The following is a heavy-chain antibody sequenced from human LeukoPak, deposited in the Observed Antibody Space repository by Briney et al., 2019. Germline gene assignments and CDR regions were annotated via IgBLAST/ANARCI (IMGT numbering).Heavy chain of an antibody. J-gene: IGHJ6*02. V-gene: IGHV4-4*02. D-gene: IGHD1-26*01. CDR3: ARARELLGYYYYGMDV. CDR2: IYHSGST. CDR1: GGSISSSNW. Sequence: SGTLSLTCAVSGGSISSSNWWSWVRQPPGKGLEWIGEIYHSGSTNYNPSLKSRVTISVDKSKNQFSLKLSSVTAADTAVYYCARARELLGYYYYGMDVWGQGTTVTVSS.